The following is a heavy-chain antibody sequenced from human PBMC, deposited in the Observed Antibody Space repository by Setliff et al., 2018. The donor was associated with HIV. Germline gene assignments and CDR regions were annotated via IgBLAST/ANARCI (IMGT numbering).Heavy chain of an antibody. V-gene: IGHV4-31*03. CDR1: GGSISSGTYY. J-gene: IGHJ4*02. D-gene: IGHD6-6*01. Sequence: LSLTCTVSGGSISSGTYYWSWIRQHPGKGLEWIGYIYYSGSTYYNPSLKSRVTISVDTSRNQFSLKLSSVTAADTAVYYCARGWQLVIDYWGQGTLVTVSS. CDR3: ARGWQLVIDY. CDR2: IYYSGST.